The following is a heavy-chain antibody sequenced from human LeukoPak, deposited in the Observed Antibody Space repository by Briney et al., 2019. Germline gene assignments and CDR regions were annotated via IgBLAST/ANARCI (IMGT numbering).Heavy chain of an antibody. CDR1: RFTFTNAW. J-gene: IGHJ6*02. Sequence: PGGSLRLSCAASRFTFTNAWMKWVRQAPGKGLEWVAVISYDGSNKYYADSVKGRFTISRDNSKNTLYLQMNSLRAEDTAVYYCAKDRNYCSSTSCYSYYYYYGMDVWGQGTTVTVSS. CDR3: AKDRNYCSSTSCYSYYYYYGMDV. V-gene: IGHV3-30*18. CDR2: ISYDGSNK. D-gene: IGHD2-2*01.